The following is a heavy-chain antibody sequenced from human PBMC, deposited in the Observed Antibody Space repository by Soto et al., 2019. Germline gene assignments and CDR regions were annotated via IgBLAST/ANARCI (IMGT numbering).Heavy chain of an antibody. CDR3: AREAVGGSGSGDSHYYYYYGTDV. D-gene: IGHD3-10*01. J-gene: IGHJ6*02. Sequence: QVQLVQSGAEVKKPGSSVKVSCKASGGTFSSYAISWVRQAPGQGLEWMGGIIPIFGTANYAQKFQGRVTITADESTSTAYMELSSLRSEDTAVYYCAREAVGGSGSGDSHYYYYYGTDVWGQGTTVTVSS. CDR1: GGTFSSYA. V-gene: IGHV1-69*01. CDR2: IIPIFGTA.